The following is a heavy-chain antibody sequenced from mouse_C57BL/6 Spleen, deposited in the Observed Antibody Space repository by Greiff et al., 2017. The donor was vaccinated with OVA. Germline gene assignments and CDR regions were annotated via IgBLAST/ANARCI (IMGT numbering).Heavy chain of an antibody. J-gene: IGHJ2*01. V-gene: IGHV5-16*01. D-gene: IGHD1-1*01. Sequence: EVHLVESEGGLVQPGRSMKLSCTASGFTFSDYYMAWVRQVPEKGLEWVANINYDGSSTYYLDSLKSRFIISRDNAKNILYLQMSSLKSEDTATYYCARDTTTIGIDYWGQGTTLTVSS. CDR1: GFTFSDYY. CDR3: ARDTTTIGIDY. CDR2: INYDGSST.